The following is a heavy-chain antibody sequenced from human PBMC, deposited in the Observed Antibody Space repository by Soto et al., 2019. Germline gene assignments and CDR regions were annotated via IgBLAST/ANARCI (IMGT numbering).Heavy chain of an antibody. CDR3: ARHSARNWFDP. J-gene: IGHJ5*02. CDR1: GGSISSSSYY. D-gene: IGHD6-13*01. V-gene: IGHV4-39*01. CDR2: IYYSGST. Sequence: QLQLQESGPGLVKPSETLSLTCTVFGGSISSSSYYWGWIRQPPGKGLEWLGRIYYSGSTYYNPSLKRRVTISVDTSTSQFPLTLSSVTAADTAVYYCARHSARNWFDPWGQGTLVTVSS.